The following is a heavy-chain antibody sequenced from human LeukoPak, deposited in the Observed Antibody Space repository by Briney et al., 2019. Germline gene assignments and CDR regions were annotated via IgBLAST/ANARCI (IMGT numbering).Heavy chain of an antibody. D-gene: IGHD1-26*01. CDR2: IIPIFRTS. CDR3: VRALVQPSGAFDI. V-gene: IGHV1-69*05. J-gene: IGHJ3*02. Sequence: ASVKVSCKTSGGTFNSYGFNWVRQAPGQGLEWMGGIIPIFRTSNYTQKFQGRVTITTDGSSTTAYMEMSNLRFDDTAVYYCVRALVQPSGAFDIWGQGTMVTVSS. CDR1: GGTFNSYG.